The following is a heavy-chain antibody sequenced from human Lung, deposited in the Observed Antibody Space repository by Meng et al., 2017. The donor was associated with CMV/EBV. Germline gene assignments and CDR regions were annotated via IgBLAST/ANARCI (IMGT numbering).Heavy chain of an antibody. V-gene: IGHV3-20*03. CDR1: GFTFDDYG. Sequence: GGSLRLXXAASGFTFDDYGMSWVRQAPGKGLEWVSGINWNGGSTGYADSVKGRFTISRDNAKNSLYLQMNSLRAEDTVLYYCARGGYSSGWYGNYFDYWGQGXLVTVSS. CDR3: ARGGYSSGWYGNYFDY. J-gene: IGHJ4*02. CDR2: INWNGGST. D-gene: IGHD6-19*01.